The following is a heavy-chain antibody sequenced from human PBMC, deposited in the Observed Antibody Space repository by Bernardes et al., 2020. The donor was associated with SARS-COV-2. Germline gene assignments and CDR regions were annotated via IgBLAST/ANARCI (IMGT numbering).Heavy chain of an antibody. D-gene: IGHD3-9*01. Sequence: SETLSLTCTVSGDSVSGTTYSWNWIRQSPGKGLEWIGYIYNTGSTNYNPSLNSRATISMDTSKSQFSLNLSAVTAADTAIYYCARVLAAEYFAYIDYWGQGTLVTVSS. CDR3: ARVLAAEYFAYIDY. V-gene: IGHV4-61*01. J-gene: IGHJ4*02. CDR2: IYNTGST. CDR1: GDSVSGTTYS.